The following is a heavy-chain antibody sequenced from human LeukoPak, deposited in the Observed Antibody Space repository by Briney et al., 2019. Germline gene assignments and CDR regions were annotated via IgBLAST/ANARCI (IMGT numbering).Heavy chain of an antibody. V-gene: IGHV3-20*04. Sequence: RPGGSLRLSCAASGFTFDDYGMSWVRQAPGKGLEWVSGINWNGGSTGYADSVKGRFTISRDNAKNSLYLQMNSLRAEDTALYYCARLGVDNDYGDYEEPAYWGQGTQVTVSS. CDR2: INWNGGST. J-gene: IGHJ4*02. CDR1: GFTFDDYG. D-gene: IGHD4-17*01. CDR3: ARLGVDNDYGDYEEPAY.